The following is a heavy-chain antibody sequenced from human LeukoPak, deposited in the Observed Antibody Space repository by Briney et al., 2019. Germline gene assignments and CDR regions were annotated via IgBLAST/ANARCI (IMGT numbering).Heavy chain of an antibody. CDR2: INHSGST. Sequence: SETLSLTCAVYGGSFSGYYWSWIRQPPGKGLEWIGEINHSGSTNYNPSLKSRVTISVDTSKNQFSLKLSSVTAADTAVYYCASRSRYYYDSSGYWALDYWGQGTLVTVSS. V-gene: IGHV4-34*01. CDR3: ASRSRYYYDSSGYWALDY. D-gene: IGHD3-22*01. CDR1: GGSFSGYY. J-gene: IGHJ4*02.